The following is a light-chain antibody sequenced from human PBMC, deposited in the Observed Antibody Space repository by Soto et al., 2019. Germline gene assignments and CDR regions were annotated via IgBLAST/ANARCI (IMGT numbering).Light chain of an antibody. Sequence: DIQMTQSPSTLSASVGDRVTITCRASQTIDSWLAWYQQRPGKPPNLLIYKASTLASGVPSRFSGSGSGTEFTLTINSLQPHDFETYYCQQYHIYSGTFGKGTKVDIX. CDR1: QTIDSW. CDR3: QQYHIYSGT. V-gene: IGKV1-5*03. CDR2: KAS. J-gene: IGKJ1*01.